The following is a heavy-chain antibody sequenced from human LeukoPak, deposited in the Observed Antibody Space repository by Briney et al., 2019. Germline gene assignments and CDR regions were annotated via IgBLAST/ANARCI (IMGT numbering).Heavy chain of an antibody. D-gene: IGHD2-8*01. V-gene: IGHV4-34*01. Sequence: SETLSLTCAVYGGSFSGYYWSWIRQPPGKGLEWIGEINHCGSTNYNPSLKSRVTISVDTSKNQFSLKLSSVTAADTAVYYCARKRGYCTNGVCSWGMDVWGQGTTVTVSS. CDR3: ARKRGYCTNGVCSWGMDV. J-gene: IGHJ6*02. CDR2: INHCGST. CDR1: GGSFSGYY.